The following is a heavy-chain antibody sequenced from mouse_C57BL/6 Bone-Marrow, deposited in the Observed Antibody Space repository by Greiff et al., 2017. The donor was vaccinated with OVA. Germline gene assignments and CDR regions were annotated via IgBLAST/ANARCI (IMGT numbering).Heavy chain of an antibody. Sequence: EVQLVESGGDLVKPGGSLKLSCAASGFTFSSYGMSWVRQTPDKRLEWVATISSGGSYTYYPDSVKGRFTISRDKAKNTLYLQMDSVKSEGTAMYYCAIRDGRGFAYWGQGTLVTVSA. CDR2: ISSGGSYT. J-gene: IGHJ3*01. D-gene: IGHD1-1*01. CDR1: GFTFSSYG. V-gene: IGHV5-6*01. CDR3: AIRDGRGFAY.